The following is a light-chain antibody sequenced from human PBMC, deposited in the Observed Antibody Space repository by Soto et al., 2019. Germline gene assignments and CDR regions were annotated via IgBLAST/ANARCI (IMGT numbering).Light chain of an antibody. Sequence: EIVMTQSPGTLFVSPGERVTLSCRASQSVSSNLAWYQQKPGQGPRLLIYGASRRATGVPARFSGSGSETEFSLTISSLQSEDFADYYFQQYYNRHPFFGGGTKV. V-gene: IGKV3-15*01. CDR1: QSVSSN. CDR2: GAS. CDR3: QQYYNRHPF. J-gene: IGKJ4*01.